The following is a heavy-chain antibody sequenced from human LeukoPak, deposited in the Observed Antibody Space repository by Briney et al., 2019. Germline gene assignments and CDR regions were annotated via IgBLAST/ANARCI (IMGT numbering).Heavy chain of an antibody. CDR2: ISSSGSTK. D-gene: IGHD1-14*01. CDR3: ASGTQSDY. J-gene: IGHJ4*02. Sequence: GGSLRLSCAASGFTFEIYWMSWVRQAPGKGLEWVSDISSSGSTKYYADSVKGRFTISRDNAKNSLFLQMNSLRAEDTAIYYCASGTQSDYWGQGTLVTVSS. V-gene: IGHV3-48*04. CDR1: GFTFEIYW.